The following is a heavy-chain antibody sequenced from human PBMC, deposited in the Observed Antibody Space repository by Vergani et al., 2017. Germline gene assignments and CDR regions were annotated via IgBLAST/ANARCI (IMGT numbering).Heavy chain of an antibody. CDR2: ISWDGGST. Sequence: EVQLVESGGVVVQPGGSLRLSCAASGFTFDDYTMHWVRQAPGKGLEWVSLISWDGGSTYYADSVKGRFTISRDNSKNSLYLQMKRLRAEDTAVYYCAGDYRKTAMVTGYYYMDGWGKGTTVTVSS. CDR1: GFTFDDYT. V-gene: IGHV3-43*01. D-gene: IGHD5-18*01. J-gene: IGHJ6*03. CDR3: AGDYRKTAMVTGYYYMDG.